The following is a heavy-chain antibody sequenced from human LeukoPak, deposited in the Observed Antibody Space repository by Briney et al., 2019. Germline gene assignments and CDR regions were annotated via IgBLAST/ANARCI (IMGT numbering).Heavy chain of an antibody. CDR3: ARGRYGDYFDY. CDR1: GFTFSDYY. J-gene: IGHJ4*02. V-gene: IGHV3-66*01. D-gene: IGHD4-17*01. Sequence: GGSLRLSCAASGFTFSDYYMSRVRQAPGKGLEWVSVIYSGGSTYYADSVKGRFTISRDNSKNTLYLQMNSLRAEDTAVYYCARGRYGDYFDYWGQGTLVTVSS. CDR2: IYSGGST.